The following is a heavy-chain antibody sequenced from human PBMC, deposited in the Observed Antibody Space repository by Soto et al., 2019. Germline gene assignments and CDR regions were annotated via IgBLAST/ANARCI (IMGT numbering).Heavy chain of an antibody. J-gene: IGHJ4*02. V-gene: IGHV3-9*01. CDR3: ARDGPYRPSSGSAPELGY. D-gene: IGHD6-19*01. CDR1: GFTFDDYA. CDR2: INWNSGSI. Sequence: GGSLRLSCVTSGFTFDDYAMHWVRQAPGKGLEWVSGINWNSGSIDYADSVKGRFTISRDNAKNSLYLQMNSLRIEDTALYYCARDGPYRPSSGSAPELGYWGQGTLVTVSS.